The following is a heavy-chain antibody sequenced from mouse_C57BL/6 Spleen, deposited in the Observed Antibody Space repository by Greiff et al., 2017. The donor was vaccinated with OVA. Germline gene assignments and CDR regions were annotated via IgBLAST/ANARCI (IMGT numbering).Heavy chain of an antibody. J-gene: IGHJ1*03. D-gene: IGHD1-1*01. CDR3: ARSYYGSYWYFDV. V-gene: IGHV1-36*01. CDR2: VYPYNGGT. CDR1: GFTFTDYY. Sequence: VQLKQSGPVLVKPGPSVKISCKASGFTFTDYYMHWVKQSHGKSLEWIGLVYPYNGGTSYNQKFKGKATLTVDTSSSTAYMELNSLTSEDSAVYYCARSYYGSYWYFDVWGTGTTVTVSS.